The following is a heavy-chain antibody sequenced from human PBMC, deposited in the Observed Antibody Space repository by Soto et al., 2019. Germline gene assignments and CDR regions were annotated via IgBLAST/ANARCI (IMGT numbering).Heavy chain of an antibody. J-gene: IGHJ5*02. CDR3: ARDGDPQSAVWSGPWGGGRFDP. CDR2: IVPMFGTA. Sequence: QVQLVQSGAEVKKPGSSVNVSCKTSGGTFGNSAVTWVRQAPGQGLEWLGGIVPMFGTANSAQKFMGRVTISADESTITAYMELNSLKSDDTAVYYCARDGDPQSAVWSGPWGGGRFDPWGEGTLVSVSS. V-gene: IGHV1-69*12. D-gene: IGHD3-3*01. CDR1: GGTFGNSA.